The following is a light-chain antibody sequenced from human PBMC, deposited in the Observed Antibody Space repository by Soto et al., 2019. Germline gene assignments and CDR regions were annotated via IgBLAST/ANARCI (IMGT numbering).Light chain of an antibody. CDR3: SSYAGNSAFHVV. Sequence: QSALTQPRSVSGSPGQSVTISCTGTSSDVGGYNYVSWYQQHPGKAPQLMIHDVSQRPSGVPNRFSGSKSGNTASLTISGLQAEDEADYYCSSYAGNSAFHVVFGGGTKLTVL. CDR1: SSDVGGYNY. CDR2: DVS. J-gene: IGLJ2*01. V-gene: IGLV2-11*01.